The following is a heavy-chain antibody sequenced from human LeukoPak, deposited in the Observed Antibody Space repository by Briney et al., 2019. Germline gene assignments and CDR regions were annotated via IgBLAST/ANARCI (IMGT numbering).Heavy chain of an antibody. J-gene: IGHJ4*02. V-gene: IGHV3-21*01. CDR3: ARSRRGARENYYDSSGYYGTFDY. D-gene: IGHD3-22*01. CDR2: IDSNSNFM. CDR1: GFTFGLYS. Sequence: GGSLRLSCAASGFTFGLYSMTWVRQAPGKGLEWVSLIDSNSNFMNYADSVKGRFTISRDNSKNTLYLQMNSLRAEDTAVYYCARSRRGARENYYDSSGYYGTFDYWGQGTLVTVSS.